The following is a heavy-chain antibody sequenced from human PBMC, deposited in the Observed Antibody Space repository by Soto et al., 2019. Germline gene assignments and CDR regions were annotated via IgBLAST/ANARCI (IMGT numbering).Heavy chain of an antibody. Sequence: QVQLQESGPGLVKPSETLSLNCSVSGDAITRHYWSWIRQSPGKGLEWLGYFFHTGTALYNPSLRRRGSMSVDTSKNPFSLKLTSVIPADTAVYFCARNYGGNSQFFDLWGRGTLVTVSS. D-gene: IGHD4-17*01. CDR3: ARNYGGNSQFFDL. CDR2: FFHTGTA. J-gene: IGHJ2*01. V-gene: IGHV4-59*11. CDR1: GDAITRHY.